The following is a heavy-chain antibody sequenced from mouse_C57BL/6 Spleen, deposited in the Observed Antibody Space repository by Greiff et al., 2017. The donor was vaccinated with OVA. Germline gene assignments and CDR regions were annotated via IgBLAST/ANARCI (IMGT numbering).Heavy chain of an antibody. D-gene: IGHD4-1*01. CDR1: GYTFTDYE. J-gene: IGHJ2*01. CDR3: TPGTAYFDD. CDR2: IDPETGGT. Sequence: QVQLKQSGAELVRPGASVTLSCKASGYTFTDYEMHWVKQTPVHGLEWIGAIDPETGGTAYNQKFKGKAILTADKSSSTAYMELRSLTSEDSAVYYCTPGTAYFDDWGQGTTLTVSS. V-gene: IGHV1-15*01.